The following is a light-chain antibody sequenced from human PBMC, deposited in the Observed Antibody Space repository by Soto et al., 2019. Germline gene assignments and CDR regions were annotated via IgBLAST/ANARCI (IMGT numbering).Light chain of an antibody. CDR3: ASYTRSSPLFV. Sequence: QSALTQPASVSGSPGQSITVSCTRTSSDVGGYDYVSWYQHPPGKAPKLLIYEVNNRPSGVSNRFSGSKSGNTASLTISGLQADDEADYYYASYTRSSPLFVFGTGTKVTVL. J-gene: IGLJ1*01. CDR2: EVN. V-gene: IGLV2-14*01. CDR1: SSDVGGYDY.